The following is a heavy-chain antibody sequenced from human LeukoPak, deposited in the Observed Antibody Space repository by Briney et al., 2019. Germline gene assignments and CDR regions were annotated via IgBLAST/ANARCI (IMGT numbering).Heavy chain of an antibody. D-gene: IGHD2-21*01. CDR2: INSDGSST. V-gene: IGHV3-74*01. J-gene: IGHJ4*02. CDR1: GFTFSSYW. Sequence: GGSLRLSCAASGFTFSSYWMHWVRQAPGKGLVWVSRINSDGSSTSYADSVKGRFTISRDNSKNTLYLQMNSLRAEDTAVYYCAKDLTRSRLWTTKSTGFDYWGQGTLVTVSS. CDR3: AKDLTRSRLWTTKSTGFDY.